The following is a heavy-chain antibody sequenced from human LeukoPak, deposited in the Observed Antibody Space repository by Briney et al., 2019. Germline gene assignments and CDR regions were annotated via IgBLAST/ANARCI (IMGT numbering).Heavy chain of an antibody. CDR3: ARDGWSPDY. D-gene: IGHD4-17*01. J-gene: IGHJ4*02. CDR1: GGSFSGYY. Sequence: PSETLSLTCAVYGGSFSGYYWSWIRQPPGKGLEWIGEINHSGSTNYNPSLKSRVTISVDTSKNQFSLKLSSVTAADTAVYYCARDGWSPDYWGQGTLVTVSS. CDR2: INHSGST. V-gene: IGHV4-34*01.